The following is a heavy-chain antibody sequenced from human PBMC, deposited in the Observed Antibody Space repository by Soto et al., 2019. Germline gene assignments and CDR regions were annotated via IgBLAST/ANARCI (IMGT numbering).Heavy chain of an antibody. CDR3: ARGNLWFGELSNLFYYYYMDV. J-gene: IGHJ6*03. CDR1: GGTFSSYT. CDR2: INPNRGIT. Sequence: ASVKVSCKASGGTFSSYTISWVRQAPGQGLEWMGRINPNRGITGYAQKFQGRVTMTRNTSTSTAYMELSSLRSEDTAVYYCARGNLWFGELSNLFYYYYMDVWGKGTTVTVSS. D-gene: IGHD3-10*01. V-gene: IGHV1-8*02.